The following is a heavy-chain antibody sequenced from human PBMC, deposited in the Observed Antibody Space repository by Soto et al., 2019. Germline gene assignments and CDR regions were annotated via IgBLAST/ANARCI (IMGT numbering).Heavy chain of an antibody. D-gene: IGHD3-22*01. CDR1: GGSFSDYA. V-gene: IGHV1-69*01. Sequence: QVQLVQSGAEVKKPGSSVKVSCQASGGSFSDYAISWVRQAPGQGLEWMGGIIPMLGIADNAQKFQGRVIITAEEYTSTVYIELSSLRSEDTAVYYCARDGDYYDSSGFQRDYHYYGMDVWGQGTTVTVAS. CDR3: ARDGDYYDSSGFQRDYHYYGMDV. J-gene: IGHJ6*02. CDR2: IIPMLGIA.